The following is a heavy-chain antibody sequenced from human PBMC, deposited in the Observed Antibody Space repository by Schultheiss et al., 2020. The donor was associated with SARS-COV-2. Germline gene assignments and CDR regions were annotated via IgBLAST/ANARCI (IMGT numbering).Heavy chain of an antibody. J-gene: IGHJ4*02. D-gene: IGHD3-22*01. CDR1: GFTFDDYA. Sequence: SLKISCAASGFTFDDYAMHWVRQAPGKGLEWVSGIRWNGEVIGYADSVKGRFTISRDNAKNSLYLQMNSLRAEDTALYYCAKGSIHYYDSSGYLDWWGQGTLVTVSS. CDR2: IRWNGEVI. V-gene: IGHV3-9*01. CDR3: AKGSIHYYDSSGYLDW.